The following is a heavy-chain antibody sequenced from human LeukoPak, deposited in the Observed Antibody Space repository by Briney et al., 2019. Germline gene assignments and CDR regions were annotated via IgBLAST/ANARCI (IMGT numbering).Heavy chain of an antibody. J-gene: IGHJ1*01. CDR1: GGTLIIYA. D-gene: IGHD6-13*01. V-gene: IGHV1-69*04. CDR3: ARNGQQVRYFQH. Sequence: SVRVSFKASGGTLIIYAISWVRQGPGQGREWMGRIIPILGIANYAQKFQGRVTITADKSTSTAYMELSSLRSEDTAVYYCARNGQQVRYFQHWGQGTLVTVS. CDR2: IIPILGIA.